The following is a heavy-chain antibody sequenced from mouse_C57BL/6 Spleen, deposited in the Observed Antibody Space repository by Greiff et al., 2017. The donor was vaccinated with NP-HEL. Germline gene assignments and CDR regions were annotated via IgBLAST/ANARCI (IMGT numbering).Heavy chain of an antibody. CDR2: INPSTGGT. CDR1: GYSFTGYY. Sequence: EVQLVESGPELVKPGASVKISCKASGYSFTGYYMNWVKQSPEKSLEWIGEINPSTGGTTYNQKFKAKATLTVDKSSSTAYMQLKSLTSEDSAVYYCARRIVYYYAMDYWGQGTSVTVSS. J-gene: IGHJ4*01. CDR3: ARRIVYYYAMDY. V-gene: IGHV1-42*01. D-gene: IGHD2-12*01.